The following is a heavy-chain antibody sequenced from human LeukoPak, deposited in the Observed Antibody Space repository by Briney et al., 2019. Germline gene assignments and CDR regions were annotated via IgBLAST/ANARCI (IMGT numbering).Heavy chain of an antibody. V-gene: IGHV3-33*01. Sequence: GGSLRLSCAASGFTFSSYGMHWVRQAPGKGLEWVAVIWYDGSNKYYADSVKGRVTISRDNSKNTLYLQMNSLRAEDTAVYYCARDLWFGESFALYYYYGMDVWGQGTTVTVSS. CDR3: ARDLWFGESFALYYYYGMDV. CDR1: GFTFSSYG. J-gene: IGHJ6*02. CDR2: IWYDGSNK. D-gene: IGHD3-10*01.